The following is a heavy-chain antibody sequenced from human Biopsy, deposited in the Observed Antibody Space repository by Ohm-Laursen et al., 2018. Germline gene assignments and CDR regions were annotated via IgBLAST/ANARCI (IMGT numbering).Heavy chain of an antibody. J-gene: IGHJ4*02. CDR1: GYAVTEFS. D-gene: IGHD1-1*01. V-gene: IGHV1-24*01. CDR2: FAPENGKT. Sequence: ASVKVSCKVSGYAVTEFSMHWVRQAPGKGLEWMGGFAPENGKTISAQKFQGRVTMTEDTSTDTAYMELSSLRSEDTAVYYCAADINVWNVNYWGQGTQVTVSS. CDR3: AADINVWNVNY.